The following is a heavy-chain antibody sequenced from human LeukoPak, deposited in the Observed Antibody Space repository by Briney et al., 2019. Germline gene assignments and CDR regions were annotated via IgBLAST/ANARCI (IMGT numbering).Heavy chain of an antibody. Sequence: SGGSLRLSCAASGFMFSSDAMHWVRQAPGKGLEWVAVISYDGSNKYYADSEKGRITISRDNSKNMLYLQMNSLRTEDTAVYYCARGSQWLDSWFDCWGQGTLVTVSS. D-gene: IGHD6-19*01. V-gene: IGHV3-30-3*01. CDR1: GFMFSSDA. J-gene: IGHJ4*02. CDR2: ISYDGSNK. CDR3: ARGSQWLDSWFDC.